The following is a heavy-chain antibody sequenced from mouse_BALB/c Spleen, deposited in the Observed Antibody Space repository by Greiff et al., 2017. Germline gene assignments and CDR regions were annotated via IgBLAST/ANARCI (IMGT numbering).Heavy chain of an antibody. CDR3: ARSTITTVVANYAMDY. V-gene: IGHV5-17*02. CDR1: GFTFSSFG. D-gene: IGHD1-1*01. Sequence: EVQLQESGGGLVQPGGSRKLSCAASGFTFSSFGMHWVRQAPEKGLEWVAYISSGSSTIYYADTVKGRFTISRDNPKNTLFLQMTSLRSEDTAMYYCARSTITTVVANYAMDYWGQGTSVTVSS. CDR2: ISSGSSTI. J-gene: IGHJ4*01.